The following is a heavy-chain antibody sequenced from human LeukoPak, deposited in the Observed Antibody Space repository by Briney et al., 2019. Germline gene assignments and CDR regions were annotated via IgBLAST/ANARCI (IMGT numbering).Heavy chain of an antibody. J-gene: IGHJ3*01. CDR3: VRTSSGYSPV. Sequence: GGSLRLSCAASGFTFSSYSMNWVRQAPGKGLKWVSSISSSSSYIYYADSVKGRFTISRDNAKSTLYLQMSSLRAEDTAVFYCVRTSSGYSPVWGQGTMVTVSS. D-gene: IGHD3-22*01. CDR2: ISSSSSYI. V-gene: IGHV3-21*01. CDR1: GFTFSSYS.